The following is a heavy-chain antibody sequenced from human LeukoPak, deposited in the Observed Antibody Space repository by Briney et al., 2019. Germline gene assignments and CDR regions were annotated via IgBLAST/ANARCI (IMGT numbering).Heavy chain of an antibody. J-gene: IGHJ5*02. D-gene: IGHD5-12*01. V-gene: IGHV4-4*07. Sequence: PSETLSLTCTVSGGSISSYYWSWIRQPAGKGLEWIGRIYTSGSTNYNPSLKSRVTMSVDTSKNQSSLKLSSVTAADTAVYYCARLVDIVTMYNSLDPWGQGTLVTVSS. CDR1: GGSISSYY. CDR3: ARLVDIVTMYNSLDP. CDR2: IYTSGST.